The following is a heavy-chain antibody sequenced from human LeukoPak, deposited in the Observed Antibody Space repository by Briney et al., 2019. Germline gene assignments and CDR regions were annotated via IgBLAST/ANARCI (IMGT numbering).Heavy chain of an antibody. CDR2: INPDGSHT. CDR3: TRDSYISNVYYGMDV. D-gene: IGHD1-26*01. CDR1: GFTFSSYG. J-gene: IGHJ6*02. V-gene: IGHV3-74*01. Sequence: GGSLRLSCAASGFTFSSYGMHWVRQAPGKGLMWISRINPDGSHTSYADSVKGRFTISRDNAKNTLYLQMNSLRAEDAAVYFCTRDSYISNVYYGMDVWGQGATVTVSS.